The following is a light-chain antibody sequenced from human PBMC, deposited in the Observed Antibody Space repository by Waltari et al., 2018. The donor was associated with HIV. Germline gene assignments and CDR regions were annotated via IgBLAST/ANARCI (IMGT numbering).Light chain of an antibody. CDR3: CSYGGFTTYV. V-gene: IGLV2-23*01. Sequence: QSALTQPASVSGSPGQSITISCIGTSSDVGGYSLVSWYQHHPGKAPQLLIFEDNERPSGVSSRFSASKSGTTASLTISGLLAEDAADYYCCSYGGFTTYVFGSGTKVTVL. CDR2: EDN. J-gene: IGLJ1*01. CDR1: SSDVGGYSL.